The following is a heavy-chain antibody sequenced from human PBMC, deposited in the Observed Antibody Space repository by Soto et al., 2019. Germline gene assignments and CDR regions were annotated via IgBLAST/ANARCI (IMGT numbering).Heavy chain of an antibody. CDR3: TTYSFYYGMEV. CDR2: IDHSGST. D-gene: IGHD2-21*01. Sequence: PSETRSRTCSFCVWSFMGYSCSLIRQPPGKWLEWIGEIDHSGSTNYNTSLKSRVNISADTSKNQFSLKLSSVTAADTAVYYCTTYSFYYGMEVWGKGNTVSVS. J-gene: IGHJ6*04. CDR1: VWSFMGYS. V-gene: IGHV4-34*01.